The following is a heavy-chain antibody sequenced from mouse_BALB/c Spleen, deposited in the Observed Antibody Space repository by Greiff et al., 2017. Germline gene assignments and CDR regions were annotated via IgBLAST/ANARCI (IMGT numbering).Heavy chain of an antibody. CDR1: GFSLTSYG. D-gene: IGHD1-1*01. J-gene: IGHJ3*01. CDR2: IWSGGST. CDR3: ASSYLAWFAY. Sequence: VQLQQSGPGLVQPSQSLSITCTVSGFSLTSYGVHWVRQSPGKGLEWLGVIWSGGSTDYNAAFISRLSISKDNSKSQVFFKMNSLQANDTAIYYCASSYLAWFAYWGQGTLVTVSA. V-gene: IGHV2-2*02.